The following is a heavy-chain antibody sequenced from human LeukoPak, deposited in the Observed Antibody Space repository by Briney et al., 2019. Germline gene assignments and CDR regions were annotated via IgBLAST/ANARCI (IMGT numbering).Heavy chain of an antibody. V-gene: IGHV1-46*01. CDR1: GYTFTSYY. J-gene: IGHJ5*02. CDR2: INPSGGST. Sequence: ASVKVSCKASGYTFTSYYMHWVRQAPGQGLEWMGIINPSGGSTSYAQKFQGRVTMTRDTSTSTVHMELSSLRSEDTAVYYCARDRYCGGDCYSLNWFDPWGQGTLVTVSS. CDR3: ARDRYCGGDCYSLNWFDP. D-gene: IGHD2-21*02.